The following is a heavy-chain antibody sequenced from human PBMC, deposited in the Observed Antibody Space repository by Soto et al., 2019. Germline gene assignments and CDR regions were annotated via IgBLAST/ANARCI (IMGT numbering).Heavy chain of an antibody. CDR2: IYHSGST. CDR1: GGSIISGGYS. CDR3: ARVTTGVEYYFDY. Sequence: SETLSLTCAVSGGSIISGGYSWILIRQPPGKGLEWIGYIYHSGSTYYNPSLKSRVTISVDRSKNQFSLKLSSVTAADTAVYYCARVTTGVEYYFDYWGQGTLVTVSS. D-gene: IGHD4-17*01. J-gene: IGHJ4*02. V-gene: IGHV4-30-2*01.